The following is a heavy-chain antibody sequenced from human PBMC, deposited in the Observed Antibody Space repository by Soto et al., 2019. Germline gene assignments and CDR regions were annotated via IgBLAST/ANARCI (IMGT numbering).Heavy chain of an antibody. CDR3: ARRSIAARPDYFDY. Sequence: ASVKVSCKASGGTLSRYAIIWVRQAPGQGLEWMGGIIPIFGTANYAQKFQGRVTITADESTSTAYMELSSLRSEDTAVYYCARRSIAARPDYFDYWGQGTLVTVS. D-gene: IGHD6-6*01. CDR2: IIPIFGTA. V-gene: IGHV1-69*13. J-gene: IGHJ4*02. CDR1: GGTLSRYA.